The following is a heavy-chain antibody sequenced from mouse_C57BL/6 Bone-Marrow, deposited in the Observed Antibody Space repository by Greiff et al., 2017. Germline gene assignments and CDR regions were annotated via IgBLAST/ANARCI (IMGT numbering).Heavy chain of an antibody. V-gene: IGHV1-80*01. D-gene: IGHD1-1*01. CDR3: ARSDYYGSRGDY. CDR1: GYAFSSYW. CDR2: FYPGDGDT. Sequence: VQLQQSGAELVKPGASVKISCKASGYAFSSYWMNWVKQRPGKGLEWIGQFYPGDGDTNYNGKFKGKATLTADKSSSTAYMPLSSLTSEDSAVYCCARSDYYGSRGDYWGKGTTLTVSS. J-gene: IGHJ2*01.